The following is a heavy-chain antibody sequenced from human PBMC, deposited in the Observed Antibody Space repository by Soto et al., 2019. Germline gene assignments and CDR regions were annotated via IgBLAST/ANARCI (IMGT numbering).Heavy chain of an antibody. J-gene: IGHJ4*02. Sequence: QVQLVESGGGVVQPGRFLRLSCAASGFTFSNYGMHWVRQAPGKGLEWVAVISYDGSNKYYADSVKGRFTISRDNSKNTLYLQMNSLRAEDTAVYYCAKAISGWYFDYWGQGTLVTVSS. CDR3: AKAISGWYFDY. CDR1: GFTFSNYG. D-gene: IGHD6-19*01. CDR2: ISYDGSNK. V-gene: IGHV3-30*18.